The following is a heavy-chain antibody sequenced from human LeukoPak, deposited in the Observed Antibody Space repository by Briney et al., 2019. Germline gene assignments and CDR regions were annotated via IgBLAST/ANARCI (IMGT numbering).Heavy chain of an antibody. J-gene: IGHJ4*02. CDR2: IYYSGST. V-gene: IGHV4-4*02. Sequence: GSLRPSCAVSGGSISSSDWWSWVRQPPGKGLEWLGQIYYSGSTNYNPSLKSRVTISVDKSKNQFSLKLSSVTAADTAVYYCARVSGSYFDYWGQGTLVTVSS. CDR1: GGSISSSDW. D-gene: IGHD1-26*01. CDR3: ARVSGSYFDY.